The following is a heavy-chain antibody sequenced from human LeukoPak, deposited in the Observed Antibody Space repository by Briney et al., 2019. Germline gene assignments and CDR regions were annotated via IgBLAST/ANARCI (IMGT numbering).Heavy chain of an antibody. D-gene: IGHD6-19*01. Sequence: SSETLSLTCSVSGGSLSGYSWTWIRQSPGNGLEWIGEVNESGRSKYSPSLKSRVTISRDTSKKQFSLDLRSLTAADSAVYYCARSQAVWAAPGFDNWGQGTMVTVS. CDR2: VNESGRS. CDR1: GGSLSGYS. V-gene: IGHV4-34*01. CDR3: ARSQAVWAAPGFDN. J-gene: IGHJ3*02.